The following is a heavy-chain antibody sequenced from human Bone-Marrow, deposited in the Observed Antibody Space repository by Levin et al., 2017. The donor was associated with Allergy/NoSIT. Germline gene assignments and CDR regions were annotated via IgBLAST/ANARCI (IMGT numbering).Heavy chain of an antibody. Sequence: PSETLSLTCTVSGDSLTSDGYCWSWIRQHPGKGLEWIGHISNSGSTKYRASLKGRVTISVDKSKNQFSLSLRSVTGADTAVYYCARDVLVTSSPDAFDIWGQGRLVIVSS. J-gene: IGHJ3*02. CDR1: GDSLTSDGYC. D-gene: IGHD2-8*02. V-gene: IGHV4-31*03. CDR2: ISNSGST. CDR3: ARDVLVTSSPDAFDI.